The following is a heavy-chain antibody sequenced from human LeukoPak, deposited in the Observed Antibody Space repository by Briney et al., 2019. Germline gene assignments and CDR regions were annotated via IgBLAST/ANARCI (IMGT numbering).Heavy chain of an antibody. CDR2: INSDGSST. Sequence: GGSLRLSCAASGFTFSSYWMHWVRQAPGKGLVWVSRINSDGSSTSYADSVKGRFTISRDNAKNTLDLQMNSLRAEDTAVYYCARDSPDCSGGSCYSGDWFDPWGQGTLVTVSS. J-gene: IGHJ5*02. CDR3: ARDSPDCSGGSCYSGDWFDP. D-gene: IGHD2-15*01. CDR1: GFTFSSYW. V-gene: IGHV3-74*01.